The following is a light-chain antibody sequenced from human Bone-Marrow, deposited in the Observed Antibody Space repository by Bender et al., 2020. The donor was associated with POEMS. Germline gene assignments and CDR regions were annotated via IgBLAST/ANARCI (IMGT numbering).Light chain of an antibody. V-gene: IGLV3-1*01. Sequence: SYDLTQPPSVSVSPGETASITCGGKLWDKYASWYQQKPGQSPVLVIYQDAKRPSGIPNRFSGSHSGDIATLTISGTQALDEGDYYCQAWDSSSGGVFGTGTKVTVL. J-gene: IGLJ1*01. CDR3: QAWDSSSGGV. CDR1: KLWDKY. CDR2: QDA.